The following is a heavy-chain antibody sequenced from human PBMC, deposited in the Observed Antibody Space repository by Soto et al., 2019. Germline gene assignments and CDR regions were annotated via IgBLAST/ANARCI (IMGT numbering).Heavy chain of an antibody. CDR1: GGSFSGGGYY. CDR3: ARTSIFGVVLNAFDI. D-gene: IGHD3-3*01. CDR2: ISYRGST. V-gene: IGHV4-31*03. J-gene: IGHJ3*02. Sequence: QVQLQESGPGLVKPSQTLSLTCTVSGGSFSGGGYYWSWIRQHPGKGLEWMGYISYRGSTKYKPSLQSRITVAIDTSKNQFSLGLTSVTAADTAIYFCARTSIFGVVLNAFDIWGQGTLVTLSS.